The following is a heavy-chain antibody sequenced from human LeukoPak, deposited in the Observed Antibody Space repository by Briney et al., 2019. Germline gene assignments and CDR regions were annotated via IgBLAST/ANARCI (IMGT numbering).Heavy chain of an antibody. CDR3: ARRYYYYDSSGYYDALDI. Sequence: SEILSLTCTVSGGSITSSGYYWGWIRQPPGKGLEWIGSIYYRGSTYYNPSLKSRVTISVDASKNQFSLKLRSVTAADTAVYYCARRYYYYDSSGYYDALDIWGQGTMVTVSS. CDR2: IYYRGST. V-gene: IGHV4-39*01. J-gene: IGHJ3*02. CDR1: GGSITSSGYY. D-gene: IGHD3-22*01.